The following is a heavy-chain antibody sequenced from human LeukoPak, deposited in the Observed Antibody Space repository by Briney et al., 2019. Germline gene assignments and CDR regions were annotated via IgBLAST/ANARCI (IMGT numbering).Heavy chain of an antibody. CDR2: ISGSDVST. CDR1: GFTFRHYA. Sequence: GGSLRLSCVASGFTFRHYAMSWVRQAPGKGLEWVSSISGSDVSTYYAESVKGRFTISRDNSKNTLYLQMNSLRAEDTAVYYCAKYSGSYLNDAFDIWGQGTMVTVSS. J-gene: IGHJ3*02. D-gene: IGHD1-26*01. CDR3: AKYSGSYLNDAFDI. V-gene: IGHV3-23*01.